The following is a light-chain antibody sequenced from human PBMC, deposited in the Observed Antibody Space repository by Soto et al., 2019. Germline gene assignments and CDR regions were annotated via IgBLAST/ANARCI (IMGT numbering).Light chain of an antibody. CDR2: GAS. J-gene: IGKJ3*01. V-gene: IGKV3-20*01. CDR3: QQYGSPPLT. Sequence: EFVLTQSPDTLSLSPGERATLSCRASQSVSNSYLAWYQQKPGQAPRLLIYGASGRATGIPDRFSGGESGTDFTLTISRLEPEDFAVYYCQQYGSPPLTFGPGTKVDIK. CDR1: QSVSNSY.